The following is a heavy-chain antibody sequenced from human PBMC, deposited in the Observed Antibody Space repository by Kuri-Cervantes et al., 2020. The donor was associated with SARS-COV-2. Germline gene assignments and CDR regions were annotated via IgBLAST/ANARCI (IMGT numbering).Heavy chain of an antibody. V-gene: IGHV3-11*04. J-gene: IGHJ3*02. D-gene: IGHD6-19*01. CDR2: IGPSGTTR. CDR3: ARGFTYGAVAGFGAFDI. CDR1: GFIFSDYY. Sequence: GESLKISCTASGFIFSDYYMTWIRQAPGKGLEWVSNIGPSGTTRYYADSVKGRFTISRDNSKNTLYLQMNSLRAEDTAVYYCARGFTYGAVAGFGAFDIWGQGTMVTVSS.